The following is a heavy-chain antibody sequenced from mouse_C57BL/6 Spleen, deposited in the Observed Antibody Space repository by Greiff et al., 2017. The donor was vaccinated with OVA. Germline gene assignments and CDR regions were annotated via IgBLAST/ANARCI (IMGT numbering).Heavy chain of an antibody. D-gene: IGHD2-10*02. J-gene: IGHJ1*03. V-gene: IGHV1-15*01. Sequence: VQLKESGAELVRPGASVTLSCKASGYTFTDYEMHWVKQTPVHGLEWIGAIDPETGGTAYNQKFKGKAILTADKSSSTAYMELRSLTSEDSAVYYCTPSNYGYFDVWGTGTTVTVSS. CDR2: IDPETGGT. CDR1: GYTFTDYE. CDR3: TPSNYGYFDV.